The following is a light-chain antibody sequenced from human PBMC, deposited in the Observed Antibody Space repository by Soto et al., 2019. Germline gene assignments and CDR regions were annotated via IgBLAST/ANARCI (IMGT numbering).Light chain of an antibody. J-gene: IGLJ1*01. CDR3: CSYAGRPTLYV. Sequence: QSVLTQPRSVSGSPGQSVTISCTGTSSDVGAYSYVSWYQQHPGKAPKLMIYDVTKRPSGVPDRFSGSKSGNTASLTISGLQAEDEADYYCCSYAGRPTLYVFGTGTKVTV. CDR2: DVT. V-gene: IGLV2-11*01. CDR1: SSDVGAYSY.